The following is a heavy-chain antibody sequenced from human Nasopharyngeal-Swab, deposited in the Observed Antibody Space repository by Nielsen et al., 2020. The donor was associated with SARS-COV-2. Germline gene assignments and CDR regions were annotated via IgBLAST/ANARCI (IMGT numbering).Heavy chain of an antibody. CDR3: AKEEVSTTGTRDYYYYYMDV. J-gene: IGHJ6*03. CDR1: GFTFSSYD. V-gene: IGHV3-23*01. CDR2: ISGSGGST. Sequence: GESLKISCAASGFTFSSYDMSWVRQAPGKGLEWVSAISGSGGSTYYADSVKGRFTISRDNSKNTLYLQMNSLRAEDTAVYYCAKEEVSTTGTRDYYYYYMDVWGKGTTVTVSS. D-gene: IGHD1-1*01.